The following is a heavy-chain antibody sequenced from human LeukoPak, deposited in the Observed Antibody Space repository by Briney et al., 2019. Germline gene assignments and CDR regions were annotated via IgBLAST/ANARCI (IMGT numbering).Heavy chain of an antibody. CDR3: AKQLGYCSDGSCYFPY. J-gene: IGHJ4*02. CDR1: GFTFSSSA. CDR2: ISNNGGYT. V-gene: IGHV3-23*01. Sequence: GGSLRLSCAASGFTFSSSAMSWVCQAPGKGLEWVSAISNNGGYTYYADSVQGRFTISRDNSKSTLCLQMNSLRAEDTAVYYCAKQLGYCSDGSCYFPYWGQGTLVTVSS. D-gene: IGHD2-15*01.